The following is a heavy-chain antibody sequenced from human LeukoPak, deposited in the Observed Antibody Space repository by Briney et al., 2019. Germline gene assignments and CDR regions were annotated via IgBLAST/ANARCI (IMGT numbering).Heavy chain of an antibody. V-gene: IGHV3-33*01. CDR3: ARDGNFGYDAFDI. J-gene: IGHJ3*02. Sequence: GGSLRLSCAASGFTFRSYGMHWVRQAPGKGLEWVAVIWDDGSEEYYADPVKGRFSISRDNSENTLSLQVNSLRAEDTAVYYCARDGNFGYDAFDIWGQGTMVTVSS. CDR2: IWDDGSEE. D-gene: IGHD3-10*01. CDR1: GFTFRSYG.